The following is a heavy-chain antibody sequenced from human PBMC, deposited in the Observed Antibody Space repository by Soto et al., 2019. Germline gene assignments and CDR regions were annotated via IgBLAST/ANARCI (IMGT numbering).Heavy chain of an antibody. CDR3: ARDPVDDFPGFDP. CDR1: GYTFTSYY. V-gene: IGHV1-46*01. Sequence: ASVKVSCKASGYTFTSYYMHWVRQAPGQGLEWMGIINPSGGSTSYAQKFQGRVTMTRDTSTSTVYMELRSLRSEDTAVYYCARDPVDDFPGFDPWGQGTLVTVSS. CDR2: INPSGGST. D-gene: IGHD3-3*01. J-gene: IGHJ5*02.